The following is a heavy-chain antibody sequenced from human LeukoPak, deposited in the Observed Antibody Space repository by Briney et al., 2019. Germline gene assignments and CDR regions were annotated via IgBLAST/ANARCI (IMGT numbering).Heavy chain of an antibody. V-gene: IGHV4-39*07. D-gene: IGHD5-18*01. CDR1: GGSISSSSYY. CDR2: IYYSGST. Sequence: SETLSLTCTVSGGSISSSSYYWGWIRQPPGKGLEWIGSIYYSGSTYYNPSLKSRVTISVDTSKNQFSLKLSSVTAADTAVYYCARDRGYSYGSDYWGQGTLVTVSS. J-gene: IGHJ4*02. CDR3: ARDRGYSYGSDY.